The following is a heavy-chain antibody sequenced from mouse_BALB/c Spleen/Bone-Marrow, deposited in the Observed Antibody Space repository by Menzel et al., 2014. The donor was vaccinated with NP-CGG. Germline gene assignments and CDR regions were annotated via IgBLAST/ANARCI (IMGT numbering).Heavy chain of an antibody. J-gene: IGHJ4*01. Sequence: VKLVESGPGLVAPSQSLSITCTVSGFSLTSYGVHWVRQPPGKGLEWLGVIWAGGSTNYNSALMSRLSISKDNSKSQVFLKMNSLQTDDTAMHYRARDGVYGSHYYAMDYWGQGTSVTVSS. CDR2: IWAGGST. V-gene: IGHV2-9*02. CDR1: GFSLTSYG. D-gene: IGHD1-1*02. CDR3: ARDGVYGSHYYAMDY.